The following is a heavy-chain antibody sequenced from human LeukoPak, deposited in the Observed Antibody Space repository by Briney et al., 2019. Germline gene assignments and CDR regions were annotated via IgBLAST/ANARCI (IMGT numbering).Heavy chain of an antibody. V-gene: IGHV3-48*02. CDR2: ISGGSDTI. CDR3: ATNPHSGNWG. D-gene: IGHD7-27*01. J-gene: IGHJ3*01. Sequence: GGSLRLSCAASGFTFSNNGVNWVRQAPGKGPECLSYISGGSDTIYYADSVKGRFTISRDNAKSSLYLQMNSLRDEDTAVYYCATNPHSGNWGWGRGTMVTVSS. CDR1: GFTFSNNG.